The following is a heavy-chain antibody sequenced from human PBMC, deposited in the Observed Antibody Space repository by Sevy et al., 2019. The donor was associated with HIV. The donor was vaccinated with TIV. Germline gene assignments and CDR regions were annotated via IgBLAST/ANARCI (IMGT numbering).Heavy chain of an antibody. J-gene: IGHJ4*02. D-gene: IGHD5-12*01. Sequence: GGSLRLSCAASGFTFSSYGMHWVRQAPGKGLDWVAVISYDGSDKYYADSVKGRFTISKDNSKNTLYLQLNSLRAEDTAVYYCAKSWGEMATITNFDYWGQGTLVTVSS. CDR2: ISYDGSDK. CDR1: GFTFSSYG. CDR3: AKSWGEMATITNFDY. V-gene: IGHV3-30*18.